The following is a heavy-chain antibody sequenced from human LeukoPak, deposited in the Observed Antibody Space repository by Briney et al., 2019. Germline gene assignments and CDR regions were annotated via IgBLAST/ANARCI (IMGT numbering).Heavy chain of an antibody. CDR3: ARLGGSGVYYDILTGYVY. J-gene: IGHJ4*02. Sequence: ASVTVSCKASGYTFTSYGISWVRQAPGQGLEWMGWISAYNGNTNYAQMLQGRVTMTTDTSTSTAYMELRSLRSDDTAVYYCARLGGSGVYYDILTGYVYWGQGTLVTVSS. V-gene: IGHV1-18*01. D-gene: IGHD3-9*01. CDR1: GYTFTSYG. CDR2: ISAYNGNT.